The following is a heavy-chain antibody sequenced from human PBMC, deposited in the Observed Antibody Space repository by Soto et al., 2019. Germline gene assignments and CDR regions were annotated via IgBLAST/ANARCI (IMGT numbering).Heavy chain of an antibody. CDR2: IWPGGSGSDI. V-gene: IGHV5-51*01. CDR3: ASRYYYDSSGYYSGDAFDI. D-gene: IGHD3-22*01. J-gene: IGHJ3*02. Sequence: GESLKISCKGSGYSFSSNWIAWVRQLPGKGLQWMGIIWPGGSGSDIRYSPSFQGKVTISADKSISTAYLQWSSLKASDTAMYYCASRYYYDSSGYYSGDAFDIWGQGTMVTVSS. CDR1: GYSFSSNW.